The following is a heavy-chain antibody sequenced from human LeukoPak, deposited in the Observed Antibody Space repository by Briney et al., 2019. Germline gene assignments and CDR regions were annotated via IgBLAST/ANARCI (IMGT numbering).Heavy chain of an antibody. V-gene: IGHV3-66*02. CDR2: IYSGGTT. CDR1: GFTFSSNY. D-gene: IGHD2/OR15-2a*01. CDR3: ARDLSLNWFDP. Sequence: PGGSLRLSCAASGFTFSSNYMSWVRQAPGKGLEWVSVIYSGGTTYYTDSVKSRFTISRDNSKNTLYLQMNSLRAEDTAVYYCARDLSLNWFDPWGQGTLVTVSS. J-gene: IGHJ5*02.